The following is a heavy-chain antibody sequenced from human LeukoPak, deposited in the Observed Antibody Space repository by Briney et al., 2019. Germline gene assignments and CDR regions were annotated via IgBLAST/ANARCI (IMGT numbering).Heavy chain of an antibody. Sequence: PSQTLSLTCTVSGGSISSGSYYWSWIRQPAGKGLEWIGRIYTSGSTNYNPSLKSRVTISVDTSKNQFSLKLSSVTAADTAVYYCARASREGIFRLISWGQGTLVTVSS. J-gene: IGHJ5*02. CDR3: ARASREGIFRLIS. CDR1: GGSISSGSYY. D-gene: IGHD3-3*01. CDR2: IYTSGST. V-gene: IGHV4-61*02.